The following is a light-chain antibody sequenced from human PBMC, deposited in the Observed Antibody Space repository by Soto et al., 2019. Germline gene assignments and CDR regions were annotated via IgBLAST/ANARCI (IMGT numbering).Light chain of an antibody. V-gene: IGKV3-11*01. CDR1: QSVSSY. Sequence: EIVLTQSPATQSLSPGERATLSGRVSQSVSSYFAWYQQKPGQAPRLLIYDASNRATGIPARFSGSGSGTDFTLTISSLEPEDFAVYYCQQRRNWPLTFGQGTRLEIK. CDR3: QQRRNWPLT. CDR2: DAS. J-gene: IGKJ5*01.